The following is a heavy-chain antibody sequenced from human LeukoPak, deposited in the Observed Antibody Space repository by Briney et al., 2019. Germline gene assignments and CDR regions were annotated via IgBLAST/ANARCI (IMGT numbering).Heavy chain of an antibody. CDR2: MNPNSGNT. CDR3: ARCYDILTGSYWYFDL. D-gene: IGHD3-9*01. J-gene: IGHJ2*01. CDR1: GYTFTSYD. V-gene: IGHV1-8*01. Sequence: ASVKVSCKASGYTFTSYDINWVRQATGQGLEWMGWMNPNSGNTGYAQKFQGRVTMTRNTSISTAYMELSSLRSEDTAVYYCARCYDILTGSYWYFDLWGRGTLVTVSS.